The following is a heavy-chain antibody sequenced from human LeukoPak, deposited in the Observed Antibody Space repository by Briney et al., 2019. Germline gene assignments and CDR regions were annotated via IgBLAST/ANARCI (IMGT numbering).Heavy chain of an antibody. J-gene: IGHJ4*02. Sequence: GGSLRLSCAASGFTFSSYAMHWVRQAPGKGLEWVAVISYDGSNKYYADSVKGRFTFSRDNSKNTLYLQMNSLRAEDTAVYYCARSGSSPYFDYWGQGTLVTVSS. V-gene: IGHV3-30-3*01. CDR3: ARSGSSPYFDY. CDR1: GFTFSSYA. D-gene: IGHD1-26*01. CDR2: ISYDGSNK.